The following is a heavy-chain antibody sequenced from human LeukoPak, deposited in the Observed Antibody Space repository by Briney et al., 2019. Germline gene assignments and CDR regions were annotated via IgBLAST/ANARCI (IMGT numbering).Heavy chain of an antibody. CDR3: ARVFLSYYTHWYFDL. CDR2: ISSSGSTI. CDR1: GFTFSSYE. J-gene: IGHJ2*01. D-gene: IGHD3-10*01. V-gene: IGHV3-48*03. Sequence: PGGSLRLSCAASGFTFSSYEMNWVRQAPGKGLEWVSYISSSGSTIYYADSVKGRFTISRDNAKNSLYLQMNSLRAEDTAVYYCARVFLSYYTHWYFDLWGRGTLVTVSS.